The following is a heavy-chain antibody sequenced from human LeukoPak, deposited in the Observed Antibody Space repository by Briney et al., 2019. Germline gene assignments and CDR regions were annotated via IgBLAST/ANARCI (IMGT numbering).Heavy chain of an antibody. Sequence: EASVTVSFKASGYTFTSYDINWVRQATGQGLEWMGWMNPNSGNTGYAQKFQGRVTMTRNTSISTAYMELSSLRSEDTAVYYCARYTSVWGSYRYVFDYWGQGTLVTVSS. V-gene: IGHV1-8*01. CDR1: GYTFTSYD. D-gene: IGHD3-16*02. J-gene: IGHJ4*02. CDR2: MNPNSGNT. CDR3: ARYTSVWGSYRYVFDY.